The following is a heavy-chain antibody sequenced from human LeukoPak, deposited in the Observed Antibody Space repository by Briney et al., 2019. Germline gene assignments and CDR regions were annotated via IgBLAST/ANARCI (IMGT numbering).Heavy chain of an antibody. Sequence: SQTLSLTCTVSGGSISSGDYYWSWIRQPPGKGLEWIGYIYYSGSTYYNPSLKSRVTISVDTSKNQFSLKLSSVTAADTAVYYCARVPGTLWFGELIYWGQGTLVTVSS. CDR2: IYYSGST. CDR1: GGSISSGDYY. V-gene: IGHV4-30-4*08. D-gene: IGHD3-10*01. J-gene: IGHJ4*02. CDR3: ARVPGTLWFGELIY.